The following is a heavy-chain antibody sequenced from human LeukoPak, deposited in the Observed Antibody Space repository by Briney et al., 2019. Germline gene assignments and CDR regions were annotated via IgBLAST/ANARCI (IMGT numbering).Heavy chain of an antibody. CDR2: IKQDGSEK. CDR1: GFTFSSYW. Sequence: LPGGSLRLSCAASGFTFSSYWMSWVRQAPGKGLEWVANIKQDGSEKYYVDSVKGRFTISRDNAKNSLYLQMNSLRAADTAVYYCARDSMDYGDYSFDYWGQGTLVTVSS. V-gene: IGHV3-7*01. CDR3: ARDSMDYGDYSFDY. D-gene: IGHD4-17*01. J-gene: IGHJ4*02.